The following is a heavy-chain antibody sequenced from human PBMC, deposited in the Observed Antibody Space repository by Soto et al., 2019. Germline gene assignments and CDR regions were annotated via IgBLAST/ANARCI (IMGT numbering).Heavy chain of an antibody. CDR1: GFTFSSHA. D-gene: IGHD6-19*01. CDR3: VRDRVVAGIGEVDY. V-gene: IGHV3-30-3*01. J-gene: IGHJ4*02. Sequence: GGSLRLSCAASGFTFSSHAMHWVRQAPGKGLEWVAVISYDGSNKYYADSVKGRFTISRDNSKNTLHLQMDSLRPEDTAVYHCVRDRVVAGIGEVDYWGQGTLVTVSS. CDR2: ISYDGSNK.